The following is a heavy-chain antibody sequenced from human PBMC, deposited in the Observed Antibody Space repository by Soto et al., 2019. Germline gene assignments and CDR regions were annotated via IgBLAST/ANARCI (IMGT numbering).Heavy chain of an antibody. CDR2: IIPMFAAT. CDR3: ARGAIVEVPAALSSYHDYTNYRFDS. J-gene: IGHJ4*02. D-gene: IGHD2-15*01. V-gene: IGHV1-69*01. CDR1: GGSFSDFA. Sequence: QVQLAQSGAEMTKPGSSVKVSCRASGGSFSDFAFSWVRQAPGQGLEWMGGIIPMFAATKYAQRLQDRVTITADESTNIVYLALNSLTSEDTAIYYCARGAIVEVPAALSSYHDYTNYRFDSWGQGTLVTVSS.